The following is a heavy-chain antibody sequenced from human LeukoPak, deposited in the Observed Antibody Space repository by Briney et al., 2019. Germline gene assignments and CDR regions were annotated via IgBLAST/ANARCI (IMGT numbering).Heavy chain of an antibody. CDR2: ISYDGSNK. V-gene: IGHV3-30*18. Sequence: GGSLRLSCAASGFTFSTYGMHWVRQAPGKGLEWVAVISYDGSNKYYADSVKGRFTISRGNSKNTLYLQMNSLRAEDTAVYYCAKDFLKQWLPRSPFDYWGQGTMVTVSS. CDR3: AKDFLKQWLPRSPFDY. J-gene: IGHJ4*02. CDR1: GFTFSTYG. D-gene: IGHD6-19*01.